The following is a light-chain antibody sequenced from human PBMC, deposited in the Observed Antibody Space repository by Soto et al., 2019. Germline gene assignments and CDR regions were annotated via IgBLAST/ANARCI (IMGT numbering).Light chain of an antibody. J-gene: IGKJ2*01. CDR3: QQRNNWYT. CDR2: DAS. Sequence: EIVLTQSPATLSLSPGERATLSCRASQSVRKFLAWYQQKPGQAPRLLIYDASNRATAIPARFSGSGSGTDFTLTISSLEPEDFAVYYCQQRNNWYTFGQGTKLEIK. CDR1: QSVRKF. V-gene: IGKV3-11*01.